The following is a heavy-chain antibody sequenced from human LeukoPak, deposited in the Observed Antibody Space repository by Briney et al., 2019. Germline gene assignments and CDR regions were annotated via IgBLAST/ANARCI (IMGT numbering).Heavy chain of an antibody. CDR2: INPNSGGT. CDR1: GYTFTGYY. D-gene: IGHD3-9*01. V-gene: IGHV1-2*02. J-gene: IGHJ5*02. CDR3: ARNFPYYDILTGYTNWFDP. Sequence: RASVKVSCKASGYTFTGYYMHWVRQAPGQGLEWMGWINPNSGGTNYAQKFQGRVTMTRDTSISTAYMELSRLRSDDTGVYYCARNFPYYDILTGYTNWFDPWGQGTLVTVSS.